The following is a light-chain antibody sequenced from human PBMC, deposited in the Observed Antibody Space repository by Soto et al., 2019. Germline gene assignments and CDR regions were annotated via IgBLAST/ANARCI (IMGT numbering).Light chain of an antibody. CDR2: WAS. CDR3: QQYYSTPRT. CDR1: QNNKNY. J-gene: IGKJ1*01. Sequence: DIVMTQSPDSLAVSLGERATINCKSSQNNKNYLAWYQQKTGQPPKLLIDWASTRASGVPDRFSGSGSGTDFTLTISSLQAEDVAVYYCQQYYSTPRTFGQGTKVDI. V-gene: IGKV4-1*01.